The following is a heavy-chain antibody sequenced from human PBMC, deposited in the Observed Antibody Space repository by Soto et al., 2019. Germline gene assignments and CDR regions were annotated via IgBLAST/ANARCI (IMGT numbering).Heavy chain of an antibody. CDR3: ARGDAPAALTEY. J-gene: IGHJ4*02. CDR1: GGSISSGGYY. CDR2: IYYSWST. V-gene: IGHV4-31*03. D-gene: IGHD2-2*01. Sequence: PSETLSLTCTVSGGSISSGGYYLSWIRQHPGKGLEWIGYIYYSWSTYYNPSRKSRVTILVDTSKNQFSLKLSSVTAADTAVYYCARGDAPAALTEYWGQGTMVTVSS.